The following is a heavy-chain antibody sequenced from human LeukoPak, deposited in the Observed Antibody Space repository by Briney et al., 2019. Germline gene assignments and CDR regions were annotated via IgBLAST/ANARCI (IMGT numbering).Heavy chain of an antibody. CDR2: INPNSGGT. D-gene: IGHD3-16*01. CDR1: GYTFTSYY. Sequence: WASVKVSCKASGYTFTSYYMHWVRQGPGQGLEWMGWINPNSGGTNYAQKFQGRVTLTRDTSITTAYMELSRLRYDDTAVYYCAREGREFGPHKLAGFDYWGQGTLVTVSS. J-gene: IGHJ4*02. CDR3: AREGREFGPHKLAGFDY. V-gene: IGHV1-2*02.